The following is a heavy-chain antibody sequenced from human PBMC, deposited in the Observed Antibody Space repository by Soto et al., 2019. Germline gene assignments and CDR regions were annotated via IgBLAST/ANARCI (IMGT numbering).Heavy chain of an antibody. D-gene: IGHD6-6*01. CDR2: IYSGGST. J-gene: IGHJ4*02. V-gene: IGHV3-66*01. CDR3: ARDEYSSTHYYFDY. Sequence: EVQLVESGGGLVQPGGSLRLSCAASGFTVSSNYMSWFRQAPGKGLEWVSVIYSGGSTYYADSVKGRFTISRDNSKNTLYLQMNSLRAEDTAVYYCARDEYSSTHYYFDYWGQGTLVTVSS. CDR1: GFTVSSNY.